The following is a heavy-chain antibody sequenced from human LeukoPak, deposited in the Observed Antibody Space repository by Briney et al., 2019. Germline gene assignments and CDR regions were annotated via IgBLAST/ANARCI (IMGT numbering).Heavy chain of an antibody. D-gene: IGHD3-3*01. J-gene: IGHJ3*02. Sequence: GGSLRLSCAASGFTFSNYWMTWVRQAPGKGLEWVATIKQDGSEKYYVDSVKGRFTISRDIAKNSLYLQMNSLRAEDTAVYYCASPEWLPDSIDIWGQGTMVTVSS. CDR1: GFTFSNYW. V-gene: IGHV3-7*01. CDR3: ASPEWLPDSIDI. CDR2: IKQDGSEK.